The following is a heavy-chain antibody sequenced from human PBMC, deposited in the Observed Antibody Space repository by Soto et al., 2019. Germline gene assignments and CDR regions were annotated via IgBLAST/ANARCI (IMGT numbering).Heavy chain of an antibody. CDR3: ANYPTTVTSDY. CDR2: IYYSGTT. J-gene: IGHJ4*02. D-gene: IGHD4-17*01. Sequence: QPPGKGLEWMGYIYYSGTTTNYNPSLKSRVTISVDTSKNQFSLKLSSVTAADTAVYYCANYPTTVTSDYWGQGTLVTVSS. V-gene: IGHV4-59*01.